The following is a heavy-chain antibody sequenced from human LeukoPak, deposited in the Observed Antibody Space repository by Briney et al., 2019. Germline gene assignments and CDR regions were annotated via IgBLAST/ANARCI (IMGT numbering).Heavy chain of an antibody. D-gene: IGHD4-17*01. J-gene: IGHJ4*02. CDR1: GFTFSSYS. CDR2: ISSSSSYI. V-gene: IGHV3-21*01. CDR3: TTETTTVTHMKTEFDY. Sequence: GGSPRLSCAASGFTFSSYSMNWVRQAPGKGLEWVSSISSSSSYIYYADSVKGRFTISRDNAKNSLYLQMNSLRAEDTAVYYCTTETTTVTHMKTEFDYWGQGALVTVSS.